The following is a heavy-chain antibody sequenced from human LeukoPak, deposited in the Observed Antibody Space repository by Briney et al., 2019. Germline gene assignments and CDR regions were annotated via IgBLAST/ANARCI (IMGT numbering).Heavy chain of an antibody. Sequence: PGGSLRLSCAASGFTFDDYDLNWVRQAPGKGLEWVSAISGSGGSTYYADSVKGRFTISRDNSKNTLYLQMNSLRAEDTAVYYCANEQWLVHSDAFDIWGQGTMVTVSS. J-gene: IGHJ3*02. D-gene: IGHD6-19*01. CDR2: ISGSGGST. V-gene: IGHV3-23*01. CDR3: ANEQWLVHSDAFDI. CDR1: GFTFDDYD.